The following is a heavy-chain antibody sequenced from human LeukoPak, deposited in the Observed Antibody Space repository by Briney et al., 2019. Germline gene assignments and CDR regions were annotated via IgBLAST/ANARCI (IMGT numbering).Heavy chain of an antibody. CDR3: ARVLAYGDYDY. D-gene: IGHD4-17*01. CDR1: GYTFTGYY. V-gene: IGHV1-46*01. Sequence: GASVKVSCKASGYTFTGYYMHWVRQAPGQGLEWMGIINSSGGSTSYAQKFQGRVTMTRDMSTSTVYMELSSLRSDDTAVYYCARVLAYGDYDYWGQGTLVTVSS. CDR2: INSSGGST. J-gene: IGHJ4*02.